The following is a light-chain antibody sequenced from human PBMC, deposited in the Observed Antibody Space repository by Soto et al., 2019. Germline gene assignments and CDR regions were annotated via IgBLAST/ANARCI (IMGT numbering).Light chain of an antibody. Sequence: EIVVTQSPDTVSVSPGESATVSCRASQRIGSNLAWYQQKPGQSPRLLIYGASSRATGVPVRFSGSGSGVGFTLTIGGLQSEDFAVYHCQQYNQWPGTFGQGTKV. CDR3: QQYNQWPGT. CDR2: GAS. CDR1: QRIGSN. V-gene: IGKV3-15*01. J-gene: IGKJ1*01.